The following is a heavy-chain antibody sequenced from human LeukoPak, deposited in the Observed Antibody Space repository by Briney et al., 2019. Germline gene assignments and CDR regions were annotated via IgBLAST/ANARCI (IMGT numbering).Heavy chain of an antibody. J-gene: IGHJ4*02. CDR2: IHSSGST. Sequence: SETLFLTCTVSGGSISDYYWTWIRQPPGKGLEWIAYIHSSGSTNYNPSLKSRVIISVDTSRSQLSLKLSSVTAADTAVYYCARIEGDNSLDYWGQGTLVTVSS. CDR1: GGSISDYY. D-gene: IGHD3-16*01. V-gene: IGHV4-59*01. CDR3: ARIEGDNSLDY.